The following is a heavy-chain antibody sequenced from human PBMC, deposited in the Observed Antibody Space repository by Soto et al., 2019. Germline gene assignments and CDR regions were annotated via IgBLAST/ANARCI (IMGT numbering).Heavy chain of an antibody. D-gene: IGHD1-1*01. J-gene: IGHJ3*02. CDR2: IYYSGST. CDR1: GGSISSGGYY. V-gene: IGHV4-31*03. Sequence: QVQLQESGPGLVKPSQTLSLTCTVSGGSISSGGYYWSWIRQHPGKGLEWIGYIYYSGSTYYNPSLKSRVTISVDTSKNQFSLKLSSVTAADTAVYYCARGNWNPGALGAFDIWGQGTMVTVSS. CDR3: ARGNWNPGALGAFDI.